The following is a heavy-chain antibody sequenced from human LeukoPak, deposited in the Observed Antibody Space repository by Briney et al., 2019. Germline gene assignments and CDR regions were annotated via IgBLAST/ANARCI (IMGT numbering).Heavy chain of an antibody. CDR1: GFTFSDYY. V-gene: IGHV3-11*06. CDR3: ARVLSGCETTRCELDY. J-gene: IGHJ4*02. Sequence: PGGSLRLSCAASGFTFSDYYMSWIRQAPGKGLEWVSSISSSSTYIYYADSVKGRVTISRDNAKNSLYLQMNSLRAEDTAVYYCARVLSGCETTRCELDYWGQGTLVTVSS. D-gene: IGHD1-26*01. CDR2: ISSSSTYI.